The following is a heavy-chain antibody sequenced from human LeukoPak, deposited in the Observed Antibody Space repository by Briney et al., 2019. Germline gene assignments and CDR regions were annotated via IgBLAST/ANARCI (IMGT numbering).Heavy chain of an antibody. V-gene: IGHV3-48*03. CDR1: GFTFSSYE. D-gene: IGHD6-13*01. J-gene: IGHJ4*02. Sequence: PGGSLRLSCAASGFTFSSYEMNWVRQAPGKGREGVSYISSSGSTIYYADSVKGLFTISRDNAKNSLYLQMNSLRDADTAVYYCARVPRYAGTFYWGQGTLVTVSS. CDR2: ISSSGSTI. CDR3: ARVPRYAGTFY.